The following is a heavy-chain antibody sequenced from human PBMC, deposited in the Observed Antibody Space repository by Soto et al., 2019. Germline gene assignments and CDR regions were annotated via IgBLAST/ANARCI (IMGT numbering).Heavy chain of an antibody. J-gene: IGHJ6*02. Sequence: EVQLVESGGGLVQPGGSLRLSCAASGFTFSIYWMHWVRQAPGKGPVWVSRIDNAGSSARYADSVKGRFTNSRDNAKNTEYLQMNSLRAEDTAVYYCTRVGGSVSGMDVWGQGTTVTVSS. CDR3: TRVGGSVSGMDV. CDR2: IDNAGSSA. CDR1: GFTFSIYW. V-gene: IGHV3-74*01. D-gene: IGHD1-26*01.